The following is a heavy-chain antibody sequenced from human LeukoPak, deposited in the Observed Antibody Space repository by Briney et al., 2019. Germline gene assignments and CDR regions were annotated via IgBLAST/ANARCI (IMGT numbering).Heavy chain of an antibody. Sequence: KPSETLSLTCTVTGGSISSTNYYWGWIRQPPGKGLEWIGSISCSGSTYYNPSLKSRVTIYVDTSKKQISLKLSSVTAADTAVYYCARQVSGTYDYWGQGTLVTVSS. CDR3: ARQVSGTYDY. V-gene: IGHV4-39*01. D-gene: IGHD1-1*01. CDR1: GGSISSTNYY. J-gene: IGHJ4*02. CDR2: ISCSGST.